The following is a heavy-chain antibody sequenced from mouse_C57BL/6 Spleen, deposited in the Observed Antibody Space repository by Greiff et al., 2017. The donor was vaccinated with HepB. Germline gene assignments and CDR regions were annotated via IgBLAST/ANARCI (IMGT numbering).Heavy chain of an antibody. CDR1: GFTFTDYY. V-gene: IGHV7-3*01. J-gene: IGHJ2*01. CDR3: ARYRGFYYYGSSPYYFDY. D-gene: IGHD1-1*01. Sequence: DVMLVESGGGLVQPGGSLSLSCAASGFTFTDYYMSWVRQPPGKALEWLGFIRNKANGYTTEYSASVKGRFTISRDNSQSILYLQMNALRAEDSATYYCARYRGFYYYGSSPYYFDYWGQGTTLTVSS. CDR2: IRNKANGYTT.